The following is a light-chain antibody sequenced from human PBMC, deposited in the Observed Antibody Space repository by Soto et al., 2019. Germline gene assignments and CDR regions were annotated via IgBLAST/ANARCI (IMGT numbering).Light chain of an antibody. J-gene: IGKJ2*01. CDR2: WAS. Sequence: DIVMTQSPDSLAVSLGERATINCKSSQNILYSSKNKNYLAWYQQRPGQPPKLLIYWASTRESGVPDRFSGSGSGTNFTLIISSLQAEDVAVYYCQPYYTTPYTFGQGTKLEIK. CDR1: QNILYSSKNKNY. V-gene: IGKV4-1*01. CDR3: QPYYTTPYT.